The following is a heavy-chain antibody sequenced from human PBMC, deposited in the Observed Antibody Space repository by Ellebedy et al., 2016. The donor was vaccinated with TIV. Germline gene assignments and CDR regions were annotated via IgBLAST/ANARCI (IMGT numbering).Heavy chain of an antibody. CDR2: IYSGNDT. V-gene: IGHV3-66*01. D-gene: IGHD3-16*01. J-gene: IGHJ5*02. CDR3: VRERFPLPT. Sequence: PGGSLRLSCAASGFSVSSNYMTWVRQAPGKGLEWVSVIYSGNDTHYADSVKGRFTISRDLFKNSVFLQMDRLRAEDTALYYCVRERFPLPTWGQGTLVTVSS. CDR1: GFSVSSNY.